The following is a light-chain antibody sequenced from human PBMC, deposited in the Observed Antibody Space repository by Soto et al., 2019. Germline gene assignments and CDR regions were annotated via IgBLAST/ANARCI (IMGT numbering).Light chain of an antibody. Sequence: EIVLTQSPATLSLSPGERATLSCRASQSVSRYLAWYQQKPGQAPRLLIYDASTRATGIPARFSGSGSGTDFTLTITSLETEDFAVYYCQQRSNWTPTFGQGTKVDIK. CDR3: QQRSNWTPT. J-gene: IGKJ1*01. CDR1: QSVSRY. V-gene: IGKV3-11*01. CDR2: DAS.